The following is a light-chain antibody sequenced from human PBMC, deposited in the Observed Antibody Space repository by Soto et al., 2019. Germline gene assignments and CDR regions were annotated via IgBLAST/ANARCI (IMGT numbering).Light chain of an antibody. Sequence: QSALTQPPSASGSPGQSVTISCTGTSSDIGGYNYVSWYQHHPGKAPKLMISEVSKRPSGVPDRFSGSKSGNTASLTVSGLQAEDEADYYCSSYAGSNVVFGGGTQLTVL. CDR3: SSYAGSNVV. CDR1: SSDIGGYNY. V-gene: IGLV2-8*01. J-gene: IGLJ2*01. CDR2: EVS.